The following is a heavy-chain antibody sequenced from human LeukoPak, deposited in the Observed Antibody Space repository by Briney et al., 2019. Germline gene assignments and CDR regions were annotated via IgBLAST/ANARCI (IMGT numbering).Heavy chain of an antibody. Sequence: SQTLSLTCTVSGGSISSGGSYWSWIRQHPGKGLEWIGYIYYSGSTYYNPSLKSRVTISVDTSKNQFSLKLSSVTAADTAVYYCARGAPPGIAAAGTKFDPWGQGTLVTVSS. V-gene: IGHV4-31*03. J-gene: IGHJ5*02. D-gene: IGHD6-13*01. CDR1: GGSISSGGSY. CDR2: IYYSGST. CDR3: ARGAPPGIAAAGTKFDP.